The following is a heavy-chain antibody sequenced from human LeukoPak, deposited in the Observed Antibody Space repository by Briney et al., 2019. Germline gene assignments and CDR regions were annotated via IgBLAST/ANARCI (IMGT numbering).Heavy chain of an antibody. CDR2: IYYSGST. D-gene: IGHD3-22*01. Sequence: SETLSLTCTVSGGSISSTGYYWGWIRQPPGKGLEWIGSIYYSGSTYYNPSLKSRVTISVDTSKNQFSLKLSSVTAADTAVYYCARAASPYYYDRSGYYYFDYWGQGTLVTVSS. J-gene: IGHJ4*02. CDR1: GGSISSTGYY. CDR3: ARAASPYYYDRSGYYYFDY. V-gene: IGHV4-39*07.